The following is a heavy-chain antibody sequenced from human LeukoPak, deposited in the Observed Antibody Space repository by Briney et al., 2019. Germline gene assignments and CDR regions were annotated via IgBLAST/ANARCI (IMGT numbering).Heavy chain of an antibody. D-gene: IGHD3-3*01. CDR2: IYYSEST. J-gene: IGHJ3*02. V-gene: IGHV4-39*07. Sequence: SETLSLTCTVSGGSISSSSYYWGWIRQPPGKGLEWLGGIYYSESTYYNPSLKSRVTISVDTSKNQFSLQLNSVTPEDTAVYYCARAVEASAFDIWGQGTMVTVSS. CDR3: ARAVEASAFDI. CDR1: GGSISSSSYY.